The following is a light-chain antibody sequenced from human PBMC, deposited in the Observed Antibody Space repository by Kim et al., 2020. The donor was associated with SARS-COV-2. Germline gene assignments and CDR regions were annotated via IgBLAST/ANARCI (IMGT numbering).Light chain of an antibody. Sequence: DIQMTQSPSTLSASVGDRVTITCRASQSISSWLAWYQQKPGKAPKLLIYKASSLESGVPSRFSGSGSGTEFTLTISSLQPDDFATYYCQQYNSYSVTFGQGTKLDI. CDR1: QSISSW. J-gene: IGKJ2*01. CDR2: KAS. V-gene: IGKV1-5*03. CDR3: QQYNSYSVT.